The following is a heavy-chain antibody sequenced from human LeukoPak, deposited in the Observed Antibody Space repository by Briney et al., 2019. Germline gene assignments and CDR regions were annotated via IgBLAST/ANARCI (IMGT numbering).Heavy chain of an antibody. CDR1: GFTFSSYA. D-gene: IGHD5-12*01. CDR2: ISYDGSNK. CDR3: ARDNIVATTRNDY. V-gene: IGHV3-30-3*01. Sequence: GGSLRLSCAASGFTFSSYAMHWVRQAPGKGLEWVAVISYDGSNKYYADSVKGRFTISRDNSKNTLYLQMNSLRAEDTAVYYCARDNIVATTRNDYWGQGTLVTVSS. J-gene: IGHJ4*02.